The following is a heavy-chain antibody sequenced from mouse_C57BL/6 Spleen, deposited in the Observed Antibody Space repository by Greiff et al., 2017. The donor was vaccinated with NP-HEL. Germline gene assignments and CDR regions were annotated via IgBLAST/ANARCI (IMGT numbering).Heavy chain of an antibody. D-gene: IGHD2-2*01. CDR3: ARGVTTENAMDY. Sequence: VQLQQSGAELVMPGASVKLSCKASGYTFTSYWMHWVKQRPGQGLEWIGEIDPSDSYTNYNQKFKGKSTLTVDKSSSTAYMQLSSLTSEDSAVYYCARGVTTENAMDYWGQGTSVTVSS. CDR1: GYTFTSYW. CDR2: IDPSDSYT. V-gene: IGHV1-69*01. J-gene: IGHJ4*01.